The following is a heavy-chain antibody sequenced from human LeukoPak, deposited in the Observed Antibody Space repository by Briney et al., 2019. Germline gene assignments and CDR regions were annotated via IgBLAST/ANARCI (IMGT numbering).Heavy chain of an antibody. Sequence: GGSLRLSCAASGFTFSSYAMSWVRQAPGKGLEWVSAISGSGGSTYYADSVKGRFTVSRDNSKNTLYLQMNSLRAEDTAVYYCARDLGDSSGYYYFDYWGQGTLVTVSS. CDR2: ISGSGGST. V-gene: IGHV3-23*01. CDR1: GFTFSSYA. D-gene: IGHD3-22*01. J-gene: IGHJ4*02. CDR3: ARDLGDSSGYYYFDY.